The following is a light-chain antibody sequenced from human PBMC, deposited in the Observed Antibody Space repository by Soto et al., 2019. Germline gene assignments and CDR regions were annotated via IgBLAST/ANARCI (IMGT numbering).Light chain of an antibody. V-gene: IGKV4-1*01. Sequence: DIVMTQSPDSLAVSLGERATINCKSSQSVLYSSNNNNYLAWYQQKPGQPPKLLIYWASIRESGVPDRFSGSGSGTDFTLTISSLQAADVAVYYCQQYYTTPYTLGQGTKLEIK. CDR2: WAS. CDR3: QQYYTTPYT. J-gene: IGKJ2*01. CDR1: QSVLYSSNNNNY.